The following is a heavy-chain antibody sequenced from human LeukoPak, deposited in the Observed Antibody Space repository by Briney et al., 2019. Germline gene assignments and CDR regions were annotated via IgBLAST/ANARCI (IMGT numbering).Heavy chain of an antibody. CDR2: INPNSGGT. V-gene: IGHV1-2*02. CDR1: GYTFTGYY. Sequence: ASVKVSCKASGYTFTGYYMHWVRQAPGQGLEWMGWINPNSGGTNYAQKLQGRVTMTTDTSTSTAYMELRSLRSDDTAVYYCAREREIVVVVAATHYYYGMDVWGQGTTVTVSS. CDR3: AREREIVVVVAATHYYYGMDV. J-gene: IGHJ6*02. D-gene: IGHD2-15*01.